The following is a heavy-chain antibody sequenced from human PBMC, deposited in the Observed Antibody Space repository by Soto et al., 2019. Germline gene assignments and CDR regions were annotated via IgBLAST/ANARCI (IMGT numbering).Heavy chain of an antibody. J-gene: IGHJ3*02. CDR3: ARHYDISGHFYGFDI. CDR2: ISASGATT. CDR1: GFTFSSYA. Sequence: EVQLLESGGGLVQPGGSLRLSCAASGFTFSSYAVSWVRQAPGKGLEWVSAISASGATTYYADSVKGRFTFSRDNSQNTLYLQLNSLRAEDTAVYFCARHYDISGHFYGFDIWGQGTMATVSS. V-gene: IGHV3-23*01. D-gene: IGHD3-22*01.